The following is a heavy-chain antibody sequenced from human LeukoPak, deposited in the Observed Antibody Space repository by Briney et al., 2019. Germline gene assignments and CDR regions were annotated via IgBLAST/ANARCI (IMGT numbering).Heavy chain of an antibody. D-gene: IGHD2-15*01. CDR1: GYSFTSYW. Sequence: GEPLKISCKGSGYSFTSYWIGWVRQMPGKGLEWMGIIYPGDSDTRYSPSFQGQVTISADKSISTAYLQWSSLKASDTAMYYCARRHEGYCSGGSCYWFDPWGQGTLVTVSS. CDR2: IYPGDSDT. CDR3: ARRHEGYCSGGSCYWFDP. J-gene: IGHJ5*02. V-gene: IGHV5-51*01.